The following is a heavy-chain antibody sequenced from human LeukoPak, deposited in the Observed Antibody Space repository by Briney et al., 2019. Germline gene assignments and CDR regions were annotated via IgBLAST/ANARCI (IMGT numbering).Heavy chain of an antibody. CDR2: VVPILGIA. CDR3: ARECYYDSCGYFNSKVYAFDI. J-gene: IGHJ3*02. CDR1: GGNFSSYG. Sequence: ASVKVSCKASGGNFSSYGITWVRQAPGQGLEWMERVVPILGIANYAQKFQGRITITADKFTTIAYMELSSLRSEDTAVYYCARECYYDSCGYFNSKVYAFDIWGQGTMVTVSS. V-gene: IGHV1-69*04. D-gene: IGHD3-22*01.